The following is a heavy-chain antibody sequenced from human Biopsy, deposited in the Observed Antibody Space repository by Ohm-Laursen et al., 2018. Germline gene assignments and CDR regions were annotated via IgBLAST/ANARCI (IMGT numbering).Heavy chain of an antibody. Sequence: SETLSLTCTVSGGSISSYYWSWIRQPPGKGLEWIGYIYYTGGTNYNPSLKSRVTISVDTSMNHLSLGLTSVTAADTAVYYCARHAPSYSGSYWRYFDLWGRGTLVTVSS. CDR3: ARHAPSYSGSYWRYFDL. V-gene: IGHV4-59*08. CDR1: GGSISSYY. D-gene: IGHD1-26*01. CDR2: IYYTGGT. J-gene: IGHJ2*01.